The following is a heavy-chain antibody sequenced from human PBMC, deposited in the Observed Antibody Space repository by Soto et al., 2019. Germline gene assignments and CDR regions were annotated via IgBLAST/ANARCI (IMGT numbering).Heavy chain of an antibody. V-gene: IGHV1-18*01. J-gene: IGHJ5*02. CDR1: GYTFTNYG. Sequence: QVQLVQSGGEVKKPGASVKVSCKASGYTFTNYGISWVRQAPGQGLEWMGWINVYNGNTKYAQKVQGRVTMTTDTSTSTPYKELSSLRSDDTAVYYCARGVGSGSYYNQYNWFDPWGQGTLVTVSS. D-gene: IGHD3-10*01. CDR3: ARGVGSGSYYNQYNWFDP. CDR2: INVYNGNT.